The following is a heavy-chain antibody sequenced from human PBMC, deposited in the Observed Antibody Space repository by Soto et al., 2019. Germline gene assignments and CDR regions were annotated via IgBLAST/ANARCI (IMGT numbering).Heavy chain of an antibody. Sequence: PEGSLRLSCAASGFTFSTYAMICVRQAPGKGLEWVSTISGSGGSTYYADSVKGRFTMSRDNSKNTLYLQMSSLRAEDTAVYYCANRQPRYCTGGSCYNCFDPWGQGTLVTVSS. CDR1: GFTFSTYA. V-gene: IGHV3-23*01. CDR2: ISGSGGST. CDR3: ANRQPRYCTGGSCYNCFDP. D-gene: IGHD2-8*02. J-gene: IGHJ5*02.